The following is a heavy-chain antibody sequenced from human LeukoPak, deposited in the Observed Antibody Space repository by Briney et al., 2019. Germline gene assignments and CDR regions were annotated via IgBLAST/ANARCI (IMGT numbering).Heavy chain of an antibody. J-gene: IGHJ4*02. V-gene: IGHV3-30*02. CDR1: GFTFSSYG. D-gene: IGHD3-16*01. Sequence: GGSLRLSCAASGFTFSSYGMHWVRQAPGKGLEWVAFIRYDGSNKYYADSVKGRFTISRDNSKNTLYLQMNSLRAEDTAVYYCASWGEKSAAAVDYWGQGTLVTVSS. CDR3: ASWGEKSAAAVDY. CDR2: IRYDGSNK.